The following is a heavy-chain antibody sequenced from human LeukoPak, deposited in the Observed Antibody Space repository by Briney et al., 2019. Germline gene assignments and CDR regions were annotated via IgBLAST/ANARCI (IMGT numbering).Heavy chain of an antibody. D-gene: IGHD3-9*01. V-gene: IGHV4-30-2*01. CDR2: IYHSGST. CDR1: GGSISSGGYS. J-gene: IGHJ5*02. CDR3: ARAGDYDILTGKNNWFDP. Sequence: PSQTLSLTCTVSGGSISSGGYSWSWIRQPPGKGLEWIGYIYHSGSTYYNPSLKSRVTISVDRSKNQFSLKLSSVTAADTAVYYCARAGDYDILTGKNNWFDPWGRGTLVTVSS.